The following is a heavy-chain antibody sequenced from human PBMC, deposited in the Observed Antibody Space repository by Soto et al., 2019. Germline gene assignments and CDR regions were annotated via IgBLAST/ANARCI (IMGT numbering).Heavy chain of an antibody. CDR2: INAGNGNT. J-gene: IGHJ6*02. D-gene: IGHD5-12*01. Sequence: ASVKVSCKASGYTFTSYAMHWVRQAPGQRLEWMGWINAGNGNTKYSQKFQGRVTITRDTSASTAYMEPSSLRSEDTAVYYCAADPITLDYYGMNVWGQGTTVTVSS. CDR1: GYTFTSYA. V-gene: IGHV1-3*01. CDR3: AADPITLDYYGMNV.